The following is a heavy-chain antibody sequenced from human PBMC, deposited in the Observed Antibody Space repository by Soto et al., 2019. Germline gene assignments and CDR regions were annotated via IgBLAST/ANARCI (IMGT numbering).Heavy chain of an antibody. CDR2: TYYRSKWYN. D-gene: IGHD3-3*02. J-gene: IGHJ5*02. Sequence: SQTLSLTCAISGDSVSSNSAAWNWIRQSPSRGLEWLGRTYYRSKWYNDYAVSVKSRITINPDTSKNQFSLQLNSVTPEDTAVYYCARVEQRVAAFYNWFDPWGQGTLVTVSS. CDR1: GDSVSSNSAA. V-gene: IGHV6-1*01. CDR3: ARVEQRVAAFYNWFDP.